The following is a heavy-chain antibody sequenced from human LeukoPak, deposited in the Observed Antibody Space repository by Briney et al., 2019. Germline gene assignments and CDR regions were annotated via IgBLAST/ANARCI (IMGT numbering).Heavy chain of an antibody. CDR3: ARDRGVLWFWGNWFDP. CDR1: AGSSSSYY. D-gene: IGHD3-10*01. V-gene: IGHV4-59*12. CDR2: IYYSGST. Sequence: PGTPPHTCTVSAGSSSSYYWSWMRQPPAEELEWIGYIYYSGSTNYNPSLKSRVTISVDTSNSQVSLKRSSVTAADTAVYYCARDRGVLWFWGNWFDPWGRGTLVTVAS. J-gene: IGHJ5*02.